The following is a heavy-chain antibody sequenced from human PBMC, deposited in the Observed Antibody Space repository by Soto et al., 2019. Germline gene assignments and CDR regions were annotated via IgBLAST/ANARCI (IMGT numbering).Heavy chain of an antibody. CDR1: GYTFTNYW. J-gene: IGHJ4*02. D-gene: IGHD2-8*01. V-gene: IGHV5-51*01. CDR3: ASSCGDDEWCYFDY. Sequence: GESLKISCKGSGYTFTNYWIVWVRQIPGKGLEWMGIIYPGDSDTRYSPSFQGQVTISADRSISTAYLQWSSLKASDTAIYYCASSCGDDEWCYFDYWGQGTQVTVSS. CDR2: IYPGDSDT.